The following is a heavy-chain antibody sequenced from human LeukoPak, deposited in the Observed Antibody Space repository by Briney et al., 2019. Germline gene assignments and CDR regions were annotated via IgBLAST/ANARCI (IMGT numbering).Heavy chain of an antibody. CDR1: GGSISSGSYY. V-gene: IGHV4-61*02. D-gene: IGHD4-17*01. CDR3: ARGGYGDYLRWFDP. CDR2: IYTSGST. J-gene: IGHJ5*02. Sequence: PSETLSLTCTVSGGSISSGSYYWSWIRQPAGKGLEWIGRIYTSGSTNYNPSLKSRVTISVDTSKNQFSLKLSSVTAADTAVYYCARGGYGDYLRWFDPWGQGTLVTVSS.